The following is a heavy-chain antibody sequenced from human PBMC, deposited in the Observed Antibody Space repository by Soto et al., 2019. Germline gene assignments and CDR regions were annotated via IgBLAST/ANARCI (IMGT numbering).Heavy chain of an antibody. CDR2: INHSGST. Sequence: SETLSLTCAVYGGSFSGYYWSWIRQPPGKGLEWIGEINHSGSTNYNPSLKSRVTISVDTSKNQFSLKLSSVTAADTAVYYCARTGWLSWGQGTLVTVSS. CDR3: ARTGWLS. V-gene: IGHV4-34*01. D-gene: IGHD5-18*01. CDR1: GGSFSGYY. J-gene: IGHJ4*02.